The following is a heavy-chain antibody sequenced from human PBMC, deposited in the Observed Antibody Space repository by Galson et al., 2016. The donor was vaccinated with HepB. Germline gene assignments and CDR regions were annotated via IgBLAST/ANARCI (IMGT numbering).Heavy chain of an antibody. Sequence: SLRLSCAASGFTFSSYAMNWVRQAPGKGLEWVSAIRGSGGSTYYEDSVKGRFTISRDNYKNTLYLQMNSLRAEDTSVYYCSKNPLDSSGWYGGHYYFDYWGQGTLVTVSS. CDR3: SKNPLDSSGWYGGHYYFDY. CDR1: GFTFSSYA. V-gene: IGHV3-23*01. J-gene: IGHJ4*02. D-gene: IGHD6-19*01. CDR2: IRGSGGST.